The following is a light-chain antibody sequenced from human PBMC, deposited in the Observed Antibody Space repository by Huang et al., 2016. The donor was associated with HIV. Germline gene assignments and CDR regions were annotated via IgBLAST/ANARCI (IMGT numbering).Light chain of an antibody. CDR2: ATD. Sequence: DIQMTQSPSSLSASVGDRGTITCRASQSITTYLNWYQQKPGKAPTLLIYATDSLQSGVPSRFSGRGSGTEFTLTISSLQPDEFATYYCQQGYTTSWTFGPGTKVE. CDR3: QQGYTTSWT. J-gene: IGKJ1*01. CDR1: QSITTY. V-gene: IGKV1-39*01.